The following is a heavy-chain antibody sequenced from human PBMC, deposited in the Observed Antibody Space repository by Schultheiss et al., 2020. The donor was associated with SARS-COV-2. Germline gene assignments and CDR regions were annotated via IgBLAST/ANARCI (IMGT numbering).Heavy chain of an antibody. V-gene: IGHV3-48*01. D-gene: IGHD3-22*01. J-gene: IGHJ3*02. CDR1: GFTFSSYS. CDR3: AREGGLAIYYDSSGYDAFDI. CDR2: ISSSSSTI. Sequence: GGSLRLSCAASGFTFSSYSMNWVRQAPGKGLEWVSSISSSSSTIYYADSVKGRFTISRDNAKNSLYLQMNSLRAEDTAVYYCAREGGLAIYYDSSGYDAFDIWGQGTMVTVSS.